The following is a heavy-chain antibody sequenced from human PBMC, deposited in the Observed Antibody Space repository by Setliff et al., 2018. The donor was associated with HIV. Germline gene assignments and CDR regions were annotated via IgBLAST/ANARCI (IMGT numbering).Heavy chain of an antibody. CDR2: IIPAFGRA. V-gene: IGHV1-69*05. J-gene: IGHJ5*02. CDR3: VRGYRSAWNSWFDA. D-gene: IGHD6-19*01. Sequence: ASVKVSCKASGDTPSIHPISWVRQAPGRGLDWMGGIIPAFGRANYAQKFQGRVTITTDESTTTVFMELTGLRSEDTAVYYCVRGYRSAWNSWFDAWGQGTRVTVSS. CDR1: GDTPSIHP.